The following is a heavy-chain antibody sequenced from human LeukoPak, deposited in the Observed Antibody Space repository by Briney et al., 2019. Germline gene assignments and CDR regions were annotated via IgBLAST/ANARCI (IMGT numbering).Heavy chain of an antibody. CDR2: ISYDGSNK. V-gene: IGHV3-30*18. J-gene: IGHJ4*02. Sequence: GGSLRLSCAASGFTFSSYGMHWVRQAPGKGLEWVAVISYDGSNKYYADSVKGRFTISRDNSKNTLYLQMNSLRAEDTAVYYCAEETGPLGRYSGSYPTLYYFDYWGQGTLVTVSS. D-gene: IGHD1-26*01. CDR3: AEETGPLGRYSGSYPTLYYFDY. CDR1: GFTFSSYG.